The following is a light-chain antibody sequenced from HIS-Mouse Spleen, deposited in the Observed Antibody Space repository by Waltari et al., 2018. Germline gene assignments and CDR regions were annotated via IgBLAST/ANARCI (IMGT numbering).Light chain of an antibody. J-gene: IGLJ3*02. CDR2: RNN. CDR1: SSNIGSNY. Sequence: QSVLTQPPSASGTPGQRVTISCSGSSSNIGSNYVYWYQQLPGTAPKLLIHRNNQRPSGVPDRFSGSQSGTSASLAISGLRSEDEADYYCAAWDDSLSGPWVFGGGTKLTVL. CDR3: AAWDDSLSGPWV. V-gene: IGLV1-47*01.